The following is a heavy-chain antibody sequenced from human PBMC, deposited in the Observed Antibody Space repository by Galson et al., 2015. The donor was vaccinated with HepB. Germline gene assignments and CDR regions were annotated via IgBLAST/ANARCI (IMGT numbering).Heavy chain of an antibody. CDR1: GDSVSSNSAA. CDR3: ALTNRRAYYYYGMDV. Sequence: CAISGDSVSSNSAAWNWIRQSPSRGLEWLGRTYYRSRWYNDYAVSVKSRITINPDTSKNQFSLQLNSVTPEDTAVYYCALTNRRAYYYYGMDVWGQGTLVTVSS. CDR2: TYYRSRWYN. D-gene: IGHD1-14*01. V-gene: IGHV6-1*01. J-gene: IGHJ6*02.